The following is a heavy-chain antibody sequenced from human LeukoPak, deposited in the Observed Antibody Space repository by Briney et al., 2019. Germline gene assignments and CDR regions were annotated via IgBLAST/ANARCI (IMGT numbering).Heavy chain of an antibody. V-gene: IGHV4-34*01. Sequence: SETLSLTCAVYGGSFSGYYWSWIRQPPGKGLEWIGEINHSGSTNYNPSLKSRVTISVDTSKNQFSLKLSSVTAADTAVYYCVREGYDSSGYYLDSWGQGTLVTVSS. CDR1: GGSFSGYY. D-gene: IGHD3-22*01. CDR3: VREGYDSSGYYLDS. CDR2: INHSGST. J-gene: IGHJ4*02.